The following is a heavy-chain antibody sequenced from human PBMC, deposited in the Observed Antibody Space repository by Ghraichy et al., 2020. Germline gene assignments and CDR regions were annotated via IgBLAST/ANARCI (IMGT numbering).Heavy chain of an antibody. CDR1: GFTFSSYG. Sequence: GGSLRLSCAASGFTFSSYGMHWVRQAPGKGLEWVAVIWYDGSNKYYADSVKGRFTISRDNSKNTLYLQMNSLRAEDTAVYYCARDERDIVVVPAAIPNLYGMDVWGQGTTVTVSS. V-gene: IGHV3-33*01. J-gene: IGHJ6*02. CDR3: ARDERDIVVVPAAIPNLYGMDV. CDR2: IWYDGSNK. D-gene: IGHD2-2*02.